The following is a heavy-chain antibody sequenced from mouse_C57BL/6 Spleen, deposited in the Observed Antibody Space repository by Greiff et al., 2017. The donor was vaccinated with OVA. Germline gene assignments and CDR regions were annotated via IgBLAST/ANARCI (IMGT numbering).Heavy chain of an antibody. Sequence: VQLQQSGAELVRPGTSVKVSCKASGYAFTNYLIEWVKQRPGQGLEWIGVINPGSGGTNYNEKFKGKATLTADKSSSTAYMQLSSLTSGDSAVYFCARSATTVVNDYWGQGTTLTVSS. CDR2: INPGSGGT. CDR1: GYAFTNYL. CDR3: ARSATTVVNDY. V-gene: IGHV1-54*01. D-gene: IGHD1-1*01. J-gene: IGHJ2*01.